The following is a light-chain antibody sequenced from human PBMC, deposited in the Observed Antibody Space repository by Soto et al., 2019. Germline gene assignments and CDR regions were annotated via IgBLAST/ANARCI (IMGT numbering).Light chain of an antibody. CDR1: SSDIGGYNY. Sequence: QPVLTQPPSASGSPGQSVTISCTGTSSDIGGYNYVSWYQQHPGKAPKLMIYELSKRPSGVPDRFSGSKSGNTASLTVSGLQAEDEADYYCSSHACSNNFVVFGGGTKLTVL. CDR3: SSHACSNNFVV. J-gene: IGLJ2*01. CDR2: ELS. V-gene: IGLV2-8*01.